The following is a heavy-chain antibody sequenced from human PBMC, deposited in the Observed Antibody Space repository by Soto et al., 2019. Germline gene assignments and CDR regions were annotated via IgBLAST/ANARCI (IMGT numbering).Heavy chain of an antibody. CDR2: IIPILGIA. J-gene: IGHJ4*02. V-gene: IGHV1-69*02. D-gene: IGHD3-22*01. CDR1: GGTFSSYT. Sequence: QVQLVQSGAEVKKPGSSVKVSCKASGGTFSSYTISWVRQAPGQGLEWMGRIIPILGIANYAQKFQGRVTITADKYTSTAYMELSSLISEDTAVYYCARLPETDYYDSRGYPWGQGTLVTVSS. CDR3: ARLPETDYYDSRGYP.